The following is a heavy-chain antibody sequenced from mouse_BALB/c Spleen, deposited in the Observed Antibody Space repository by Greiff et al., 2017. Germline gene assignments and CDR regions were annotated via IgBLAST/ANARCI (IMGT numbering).Heavy chain of an antibody. CDR2: INPSNGRT. D-gene: IGHD1-1*01. V-gene: IGHV1S81*02. J-gene: IGHJ3*01. CDR3: ARSYYGSSYRFAY. Sequence: VQLQQPGAELVKPGASVKLSCKASGYTFTSYWMHWVKQRPGQGLEWIGEINPSNGRTNYNEKFKSKATLTVDKSSSTAYMQLSSLTSEDSAVYYCARSYYGSSYRFAYWGQGTLVTVSA. CDR1: GYTFTSYW.